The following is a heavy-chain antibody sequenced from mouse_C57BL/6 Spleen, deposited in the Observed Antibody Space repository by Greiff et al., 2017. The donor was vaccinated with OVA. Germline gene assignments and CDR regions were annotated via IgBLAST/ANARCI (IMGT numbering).Heavy chain of an antibody. Sequence: EVQRVESGAELVRPGASVKLSCTASGFNIKDDYMHWVKQRPEQGLEWIGWIDPENGDTEYASKFQGKATITADTSSNTAYLQLSSLTSEDTAVYYCTSGTRMDYWGQGTSVTVSS. J-gene: IGHJ4*01. V-gene: IGHV14-4*01. CDR3: TSGTRMDY. CDR1: GFNIKDDY. CDR2: IDPENGDT. D-gene: IGHD1-1*01.